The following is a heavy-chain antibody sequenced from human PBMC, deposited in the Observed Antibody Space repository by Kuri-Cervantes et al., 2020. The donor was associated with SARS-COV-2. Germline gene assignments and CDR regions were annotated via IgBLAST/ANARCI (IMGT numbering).Heavy chain of an antibody. Sequence: GGSLRLSCAASGFTVSSNYMSWVRQAPGKGLEWVSVIYSCGSTYYADSVKGRFTISRDNSKNTLYLQKNSLRAEDTAVYYCAKDRKQIAAAGLDYWGQGTLVTVSS. V-gene: IGHV3-66*03. J-gene: IGHJ4*02. D-gene: IGHD6-13*01. CDR2: IYSCGST. CDR3: AKDRKQIAAAGLDY. CDR1: GFTVSSNY.